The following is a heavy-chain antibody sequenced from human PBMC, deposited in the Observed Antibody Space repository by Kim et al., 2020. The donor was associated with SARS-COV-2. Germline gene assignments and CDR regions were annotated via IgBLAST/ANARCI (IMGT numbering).Heavy chain of an antibody. CDR3: AREGETVTYYYGSGSLDAFDI. CDR1: GGSISSGSYY. J-gene: IGHJ3*02. D-gene: IGHD3-10*01. CDR2: IYTSGST. V-gene: IGHV4-61*02. Sequence: SETLSLTCTVSGGSISSGSYYWSWIRQPAGKGLEWIGRIYTSGSTNYNPSLKSRVTISVDTSKNQFSLKLSSVTAADTAVYYCAREGETVTYYYGSGSLDAFDIWGQGTMVTVSS.